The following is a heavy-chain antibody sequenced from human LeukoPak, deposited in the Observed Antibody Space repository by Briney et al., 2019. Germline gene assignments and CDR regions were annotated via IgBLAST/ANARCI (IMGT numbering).Heavy chain of an antibody. CDR2: IHYSGST. CDR1: GGSISGYY. V-gene: IGHV4-59*01. CDR3: ARFCSGGTSRGEFDY. Sequence: SETLSLTCTVSGGSISGYYWSWIRQPPGKGLEWIGYIHYSGSTNYNPSLKSRVTISVDTSKNQFSLNLSSVTAADTAVYYCARFCSGGTSRGEFDYGGQGTLVTVS. J-gene: IGHJ4*02. D-gene: IGHD2-15*01.